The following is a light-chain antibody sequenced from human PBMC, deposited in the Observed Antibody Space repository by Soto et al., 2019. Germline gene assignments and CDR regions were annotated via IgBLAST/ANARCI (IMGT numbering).Light chain of an antibody. V-gene: IGLV2-8*01. CDR1: SSDVGGYNY. CDR3: SSYGGNNNVV. CDR2: EVS. J-gene: IGLJ2*01. Sequence: QSALTQPPSASGSPGQSVTISCTGTSSDVGGYNYVSWYQQHPGKAPKVMIYEVSKRPSGVPDRFSGSKSGNTASLTVSGLQAEDEADYYCSSYGGNNNVVFGGGTKVTVL.